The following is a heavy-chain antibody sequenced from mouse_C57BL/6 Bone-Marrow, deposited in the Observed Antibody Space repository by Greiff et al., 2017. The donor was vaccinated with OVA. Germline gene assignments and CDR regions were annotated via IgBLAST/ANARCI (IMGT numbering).Heavy chain of an antibody. CDR3: ARSEGPITTVVADFDY. V-gene: IGHV1-64*01. CDR2: IHPNSGST. D-gene: IGHD1-1*01. Sequence: VQLKQPGAELVKPGASVKLSCKASGYTSTSYWMHWVKQRPGQGLEWIGMIHPNSGSTNYNEKLKSKATLTVDKSSSTAYMQLSSLTSEDSAVYYCARSEGPITTVVADFDYWGQGTTLTVSS. CDR1: GYTSTSYW. J-gene: IGHJ2*01.